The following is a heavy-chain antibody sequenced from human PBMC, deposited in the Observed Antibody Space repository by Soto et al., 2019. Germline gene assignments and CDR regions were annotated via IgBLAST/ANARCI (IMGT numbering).Heavy chain of an antibody. CDR3: VGGGLSFFDX. D-gene: IGHD3-16*01. V-gene: IGHV3-48*03. J-gene: IGHJ4*02. CDR1: GFPFNTFE. Sequence: LRLCCAASGFPFNTFEMNWIRQVPGKGLEWLSYITGGGDTYYADSVKGRFTISRENAKNSLYLQMPSLRVEETAFYFCVGGGLSFFDXWGQGALVTVSX. CDR2: ITGGGDT.